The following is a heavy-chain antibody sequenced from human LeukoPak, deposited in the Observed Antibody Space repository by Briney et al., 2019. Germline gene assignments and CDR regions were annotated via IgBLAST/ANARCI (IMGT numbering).Heavy chain of an antibody. D-gene: IGHD2-8*01. Sequence: GGSLRLSCAASGFTFSGYSMSWLRQAPGKGLEWVAGLGRTGEYKYYADSVKGRFTISRDNSKDTVSLQMNSLRAEDSAIYYCVKGGPSDTCMPMDAWSQGTTVTVSS. CDR1: GFTFSGYS. CDR2: LGRTGEYK. V-gene: IGHV3-23*01. J-gene: IGHJ6*02. CDR3: VKGGPSDTCMPMDA.